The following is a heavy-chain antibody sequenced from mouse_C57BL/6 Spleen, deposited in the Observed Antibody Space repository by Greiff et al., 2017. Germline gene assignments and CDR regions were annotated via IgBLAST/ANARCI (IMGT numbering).Heavy chain of an antibody. D-gene: IGHD4-1*02. CDR2: ISSGSSTI. CDR1: GFTFSDYG. CDR3: ARPTGTGVFDY. J-gene: IGHJ2*01. V-gene: IGHV5-17*01. Sequence: EVQLVESGGGLVKPGGSLKLSCAASGFTFSDYGMHWVRQAPEKGLEWVAYISSGSSTIYYADKVKGRFTISRDNAKNTLFLQMTSLRSEDKDRYCCARPTGTGVFDYWGQGTTLTVSS.